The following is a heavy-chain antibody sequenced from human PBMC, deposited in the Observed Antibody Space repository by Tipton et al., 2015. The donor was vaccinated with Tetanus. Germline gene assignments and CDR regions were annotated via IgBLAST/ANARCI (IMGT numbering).Heavy chain of an antibody. CDR1: GFTFSSYW. Sequence: GSLRLSCVASGFTFSSYWMHWVRQAPGKGLVWVSRINSDGSSTSYADSVKGRFTISRDNAKNTLYLQMNSLRAEDTAVYYCARDPSDIVVVVADYWGQGTLVTVSS. CDR3: ARDPSDIVVVVADY. D-gene: IGHD2-15*01. V-gene: IGHV3-74*01. J-gene: IGHJ4*02. CDR2: INSDGSST.